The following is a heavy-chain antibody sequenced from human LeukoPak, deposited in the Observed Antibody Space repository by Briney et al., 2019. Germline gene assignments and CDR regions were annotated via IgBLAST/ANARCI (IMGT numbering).Heavy chain of an antibody. CDR2: IYYSGST. CDR3: ARAAYYYDSSGYREGAFDI. CDR1: GGSISSHY. Sequence: PSETLSLTCTVSGGSISSHYWSWIRQPPGKGLEWIGYIYYSGSTNYNPSLKSRVTILVDTSKNQFSLKLSSVTAADTAVYYCARAAYYYDSSGYREGAFDIWGQGTMVTVSS. D-gene: IGHD3-22*01. V-gene: IGHV4-59*11. J-gene: IGHJ3*02.